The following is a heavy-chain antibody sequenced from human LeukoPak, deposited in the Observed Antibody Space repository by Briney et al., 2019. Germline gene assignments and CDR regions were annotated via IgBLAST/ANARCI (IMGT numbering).Heavy chain of an antibody. D-gene: IGHD6-19*01. CDR1: GYSFTSYW. Sequence: GESLKISCKGSGYSFTSYWIGWVRQMPGKGLEWMGIIYPGDSDTRYSPSFQGQVTISADKSISTAYLQWSSLKASDTAMYYCARQQARIAVAGPPPRDYYYGMDVWGQGTTVTVSS. CDR2: IYPGDSDT. V-gene: IGHV5-51*01. CDR3: ARQQARIAVAGPPPRDYYYGMDV. J-gene: IGHJ6*02.